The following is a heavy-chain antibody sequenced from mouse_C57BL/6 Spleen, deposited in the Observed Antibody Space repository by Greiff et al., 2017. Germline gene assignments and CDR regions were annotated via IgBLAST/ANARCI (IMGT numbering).Heavy chain of an antibody. V-gene: IGHV1-5*01. CDR2: IYPGNSDT. Sequence: VQLQQSGTVLARPGASVKMSCKTSGYTFTSYWMHWVKQRPGQGLAWIGAIYPGNSDTSYNQKFKGKAKLPAVTSASTAYMELSSLTNEDSAVYYCGSGYVLYFDYWGQGTTLTVSS. CDR3: GSGYVLYFDY. J-gene: IGHJ2*01. D-gene: IGHD3-2*02. CDR1: GYTFTSYW.